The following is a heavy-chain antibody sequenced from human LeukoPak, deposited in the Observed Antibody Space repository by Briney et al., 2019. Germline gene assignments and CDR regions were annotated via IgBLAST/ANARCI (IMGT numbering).Heavy chain of an antibody. V-gene: IGHV4-59*01. CDR2: IYYSGST. J-gene: IGHJ4*02. D-gene: IGHD3-22*01. Sequence: PSETLSLTCTVSGGSISSYYWSWIRQPPEKGLEWIGYIYYSGSTNYNPSLKSRVTISVDTSKNQFSLKLSSVTAADTAVYYCARPLYDSSGYYYLGPKYYLDYGARGTLVTVSS. CDR1: GGSISSYY. CDR3: ARPLYDSSGYYYLGPKYYLDY.